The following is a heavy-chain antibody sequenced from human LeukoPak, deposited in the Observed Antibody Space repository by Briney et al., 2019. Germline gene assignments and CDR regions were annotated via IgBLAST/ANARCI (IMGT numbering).Heavy chain of an antibody. CDR2: INHSGST. V-gene: IGHV4-34*01. CDR1: GGSFSGYY. D-gene: IGHD3-22*01. Sequence: SETLSLTCAVYGGSFSGYYWSWIRQPPGKGLEWIGEINHSGSTNYNPSLKSRVTISVDTSKNQFSLKLSSVTAADTAVYYCARHGYYYDSSGYYYRFFLVDDAFDIWGQGTMVTVSS. CDR3: ARHGYYYDSSGYYYRFFLVDDAFDI. J-gene: IGHJ3*02.